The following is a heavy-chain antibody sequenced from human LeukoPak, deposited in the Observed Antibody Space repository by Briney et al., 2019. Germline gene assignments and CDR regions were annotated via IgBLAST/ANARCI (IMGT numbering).Heavy chain of an antibody. CDR2: ISGSGGST. Sequence: GGSLSLSCAASGFTFSSYAMSWVRQAPGKGLEWVSAISGSGGSTYYADSVKGRFTISRDNSKNTLYLQMNSLRAEDTAVYYCAKPAAPYDILTGYSHWGQGTLVTVSS. CDR3: AKPAAPYDILTGYSH. J-gene: IGHJ4*02. D-gene: IGHD3-9*01. V-gene: IGHV3-23*01. CDR1: GFTFSSYA.